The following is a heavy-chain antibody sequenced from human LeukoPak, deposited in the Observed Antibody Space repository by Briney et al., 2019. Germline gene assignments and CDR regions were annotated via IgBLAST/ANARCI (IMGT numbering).Heavy chain of an antibody. CDR1: GITFSSYG. CDR3: AKVSCSSTSCYIEGAFDI. D-gene: IGHD2-2*02. Sequence: GGTLRLSCAASGITFSSYGMSWVRQAPGKGLEWVSSISSTGGTTYYADSVKGRFTISRDNSKNTLYLQMNSLRAEDTAVYYCAKVSCSSTSCYIEGAFDIWGQGTMVTVSS. V-gene: IGHV3-23*01. CDR2: ISSTGGTT. J-gene: IGHJ3*02.